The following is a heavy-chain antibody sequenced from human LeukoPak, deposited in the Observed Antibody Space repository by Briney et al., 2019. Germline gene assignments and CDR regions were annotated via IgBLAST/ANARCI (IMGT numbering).Heavy chain of an antibody. J-gene: IGHJ5*02. CDR1: GYTFTSYG. D-gene: IGHD1-26*01. CDR2: ISAYNGNT. Sequence: ASVKVSCKASGYTFTSYGISWVRQAPGQGLEWMGWISAYNGNTNYAQKLQGRVTMTTDTSTSTAYMELGSLRSDDTAVYYCARLSRYSGSYYVGNWFDPWGQGTLVTVSS. V-gene: IGHV1-18*01. CDR3: ARLSRYSGSYYVGNWFDP.